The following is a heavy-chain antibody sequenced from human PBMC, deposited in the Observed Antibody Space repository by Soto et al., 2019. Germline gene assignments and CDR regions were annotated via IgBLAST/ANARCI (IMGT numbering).Heavy chain of an antibody. J-gene: IGHJ4*02. D-gene: IGHD3-10*01. CDR1: GGSFSSVA. CDR2: IIPIFDTP. CDR3: ASGLSVRGSYLGPIDY. Sequence: QVQLVQSGSEVKKPGSSVKVSCKASGGSFSSVALSWVRQAPRQGIEWMGAIIPIFDTPNYAQKFQGRLTITADKSTSTAYMELSSLRSEDTAVYYCASGLSVRGSYLGPIDYWGQGTLVTVSS. V-gene: IGHV1-69*06.